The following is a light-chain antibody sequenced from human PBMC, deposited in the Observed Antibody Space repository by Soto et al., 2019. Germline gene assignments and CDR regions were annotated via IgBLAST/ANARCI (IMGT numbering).Light chain of an antibody. CDR3: QQYNGYSWA. V-gene: IGKV1-5*03. J-gene: IGKJ1*01. CDR1: QDLNDW. Sequence: DIQMTQSPSTLSASVGDTVTITCRASQDLNDWLAWFQQKPGKAPNLLIYKVSNLESGVPSRFSGSGSGTEFTLTISSLQHDDFASYYCQQYNGYSWAFGQGTKVEIK. CDR2: KVS.